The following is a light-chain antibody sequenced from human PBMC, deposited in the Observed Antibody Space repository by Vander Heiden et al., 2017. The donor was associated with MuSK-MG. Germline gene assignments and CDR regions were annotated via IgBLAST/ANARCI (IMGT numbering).Light chain of an antibody. V-gene: IGLV3-19*01. CDR1: SLRSYY. J-gene: IGLJ2*01. Sequence: SSELTQDPAVSVALGQTVRITCQGDSLRSYYESWYQQKPGQAPLFVIYGKNKRPSGIPARFSGSSSGNTASLTITGAQAADEADYYCQSRDSSGNNLLFGGGTKLAVL. CDR3: QSRDSSGNNLL. CDR2: GKN.